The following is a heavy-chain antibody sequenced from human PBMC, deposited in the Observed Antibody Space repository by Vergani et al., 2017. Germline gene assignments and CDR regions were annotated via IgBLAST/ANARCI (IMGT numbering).Heavy chain of an antibody. CDR2: IYHSGSN. J-gene: IGHJ4*02. D-gene: IGHD6-19*01. V-gene: IGHV4-38-2*02. CDR1: GYSISSGYY. Sequence: QVQLQESGPGLVKPSETLSLTCTVSGYSISSGYYWGWIRQPPGKGLEWIGSIYHSGSNYYNPSLKSRVTISVDTSTTQFSLKLSSVTAADTAVYYCARDQEAGGDYVDYWGQGTLVTVSS. CDR3: ARDQEAGGDYVDY.